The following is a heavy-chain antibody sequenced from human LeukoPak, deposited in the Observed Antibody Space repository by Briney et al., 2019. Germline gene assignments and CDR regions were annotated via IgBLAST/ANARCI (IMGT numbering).Heavy chain of an antibody. CDR1: GYTFTSYY. D-gene: IGHD3-10*01. V-gene: IGHV1-46*01. Sequence: ASVKVSCKASGYTFTSYYMHWVRQAPGQGLEWMGIINPSGGSTSYAQKFQGRVTMTRDTSTSTVYMELSSLRSEDTAVYYCARDASEDGSGSSHDYWGQGTLVTVSS. CDR2: INPSGGST. J-gene: IGHJ4*02. CDR3: ARDASEDGSGSSHDY.